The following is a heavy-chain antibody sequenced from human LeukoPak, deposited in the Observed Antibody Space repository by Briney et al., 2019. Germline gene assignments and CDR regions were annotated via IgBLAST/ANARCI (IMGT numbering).Heavy chain of an antibody. CDR1: GYTFTRYV. CDR2: MNPYSGNT. CDR3: ARGPPIQLWPWYYYYDYGMDV. D-gene: IGHD5-18*01. J-gene: IGHJ6*02. Sequence: ASVKVSCKASGYTFTRYVINWVRQAPGQGLEWMGWMNPYSGNTGYAQKFQGRVTMTRNTSISTAYMELSSLRAEDTAVYYCARGPPIQLWPWYYYYDYGMDVWGQGTTVTVS. V-gene: IGHV1-8*01.